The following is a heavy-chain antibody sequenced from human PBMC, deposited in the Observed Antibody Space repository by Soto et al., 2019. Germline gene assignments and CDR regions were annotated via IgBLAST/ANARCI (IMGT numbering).Heavy chain of an antibody. Sequence: LRRSCAASGFTFSSYAMHWVRQAPGKGLEWVAVISYDGSNKYYADSVKGRFTTSRDNSKNTLYLQMNSLRAEDTAVYYCARDGPRGIAAAGNHYYGMDVWGQGTTVTVSS. CDR2: ISYDGSNK. J-gene: IGHJ6*02. CDR3: ARDGPRGIAAAGNHYYGMDV. V-gene: IGHV3-30-3*01. CDR1: GFTFSSYA. D-gene: IGHD6-13*01.